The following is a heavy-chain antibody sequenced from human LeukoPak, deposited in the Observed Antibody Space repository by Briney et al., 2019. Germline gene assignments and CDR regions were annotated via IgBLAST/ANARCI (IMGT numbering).Heavy chain of an antibody. Sequence: GGSLRLSCAASGFTFRSYGMTWVRQAPGKGLEWVSAISGSGGSTYYADSVKGRFTISRDNSKNTLYLQMNSLRAEDTAVYYCAKLSSGDGYWGQGTLVTVSS. D-gene: IGHD4-17*01. CDR1: GFTFRSYG. CDR3: AKLSSGDGY. J-gene: IGHJ4*02. V-gene: IGHV3-23*01. CDR2: ISGSGGST.